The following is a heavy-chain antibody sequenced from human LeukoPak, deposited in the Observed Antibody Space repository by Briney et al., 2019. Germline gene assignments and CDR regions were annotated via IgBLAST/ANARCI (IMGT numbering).Heavy chain of an antibody. D-gene: IGHD3-22*01. J-gene: IGHJ3*02. V-gene: IGHV1-69*02. CDR2: IIPILGIA. CDR1: GGTFSSYT. Sequence: SVKVSCKASGGTFSSYTISWVRQAPGQGLEWMGRIIPILGIANYAQKFQGRVTITADKSTSTAYMELSSLRSEDTAVYYCARALYYDSSGYYYSDAFDIWGQGTMVTVSS. CDR3: ARALYYDSSGYYYSDAFDI.